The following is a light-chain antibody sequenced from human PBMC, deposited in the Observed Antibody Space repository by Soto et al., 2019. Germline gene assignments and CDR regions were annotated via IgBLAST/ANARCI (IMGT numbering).Light chain of an antibody. Sequence: EIVLTQSPATLSLSPGERATLSCRASQYITIYLAWYQQKPGQAPRLLIYDASNRATGIPARFSGTGSGTDFTLTISGLEPDALAVCYCQQRADWPITFGQATRLESK. CDR1: QYITIY. CDR2: DAS. CDR3: QQRADWPIT. V-gene: IGKV3-11*01. J-gene: IGKJ5*01.